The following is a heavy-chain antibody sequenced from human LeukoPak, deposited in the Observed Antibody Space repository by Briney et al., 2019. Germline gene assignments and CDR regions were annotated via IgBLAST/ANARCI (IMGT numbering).Heavy chain of an antibody. CDR1: GGSISSSS. CDR3: ARDLSPFYGDYVGPLDF. J-gene: IGHJ4*02. CDR2: ISYDGSNK. Sequence: LSLTCTVSGGSISSSSYYWGWIRQAPGKGLEWVAVISYDGSNKYYVDSVKGRFTISRDNSKNTLYLQMNSLRAEDTAVYNCARDLSPFYGDYVGPLDFWGQGTLVTVSS. V-gene: IGHV3-30*03. D-gene: IGHD4-17*01.